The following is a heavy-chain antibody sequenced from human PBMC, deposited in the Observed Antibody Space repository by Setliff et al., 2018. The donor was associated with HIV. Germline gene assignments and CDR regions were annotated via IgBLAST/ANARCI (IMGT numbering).Heavy chain of an antibody. CDR1: GYTFIDYY. J-gene: IGHJ6*03. CDR3: ARARTDYYDRRRRSHYYIDV. D-gene: IGHD3-22*01. CDR2: VNPDSRNT. Sequence: ASVKVSCKSSGYTFIDYYLHWVRQAPGQGLEWVGWVNPDSRNTGYAQRFEGSVTMTWDTSISTAYMELNNVKFEDTAIYYCARARTDYYDRRRRSHYYIDVWARGATVTVSS. V-gene: IGHV1-2*02.